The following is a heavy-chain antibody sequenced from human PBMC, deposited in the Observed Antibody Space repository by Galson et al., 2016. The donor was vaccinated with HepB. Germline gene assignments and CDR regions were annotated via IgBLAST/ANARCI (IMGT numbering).Heavy chain of an antibody. CDR2: IKEDGSEI. J-gene: IGHJ3*02. CDR1: EFTLRSHW. Sequence: SLRLSCAGSEFTLRSHWMTWVRQAPGKGLECVAYIKEDGSEIYYVDSVRGRFTVSRDNARNSLYLQMNGLRGDDTAVYYCAAASGNSGIWAGYNIWGQGTMVTVSS. V-gene: IGHV3-7*01. CDR3: AAASGNSGIWAGYNI. D-gene: IGHD5-12*01.